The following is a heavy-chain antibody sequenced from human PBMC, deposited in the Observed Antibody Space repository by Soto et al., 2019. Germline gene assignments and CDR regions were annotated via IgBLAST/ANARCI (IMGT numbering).Heavy chain of an antibody. CDR3: VRDRGYTGYDLEY. Sequence: EVQLVESGGGLIQPGGSLRVSCAASGFPFRTYAMHWVRQAPGKGLEWVSYIHHNSDTIYYADSVKGRFTISRDNAKNSLYLQMNSLRDEDTAVYYCVRDRGYTGYDLEYWGQGTRVNVSS. J-gene: IGHJ4*02. V-gene: IGHV3-48*02. D-gene: IGHD5-12*01. CDR1: GFPFRTYA. CDR2: IHHNSDTI.